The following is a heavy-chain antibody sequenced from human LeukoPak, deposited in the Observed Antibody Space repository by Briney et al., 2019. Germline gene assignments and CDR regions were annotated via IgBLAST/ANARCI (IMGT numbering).Heavy chain of an antibody. Sequence: PGGSLRLSCAASGFTFSGYWMSWVRQAPGKGLEWVANIKQDGSEKNHVDSVKGRFTISRDNAKNSLYLQMNSLRAEDTAVYYCARDGSGSYYGYWGQGTLVTVSS. CDR2: IKQDGSEK. CDR3: ARDGSGSYYGY. V-gene: IGHV3-7*01. D-gene: IGHD1-26*01. J-gene: IGHJ4*02. CDR1: GFTFSGYW.